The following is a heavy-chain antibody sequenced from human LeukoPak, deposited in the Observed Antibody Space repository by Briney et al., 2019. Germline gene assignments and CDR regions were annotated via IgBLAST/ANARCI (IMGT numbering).Heavy chain of an antibody. D-gene: IGHD1-26*01. CDR1: GFTFSTYW. Sequence: GGSLRLSCAASGFTFSTYWMSWVRQAPGKGLEWVVNIKQDGSEKYYVDSVKGRFTVSRDNAKNSLDLQMHSLRVEDTAVYYCARGQSWAFDYWGQGILVTVSS. J-gene: IGHJ4*02. V-gene: IGHV3-7*05. CDR2: IKQDGSEK. CDR3: ARGQSWAFDY.